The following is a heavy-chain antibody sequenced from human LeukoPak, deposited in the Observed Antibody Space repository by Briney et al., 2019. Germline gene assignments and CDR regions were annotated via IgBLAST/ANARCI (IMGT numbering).Heavy chain of an antibody. D-gene: IGHD2-8*01. J-gene: IGHJ4*02. V-gene: IGHV1-2*06. CDR2: INPDSGGT. Sequence: ASVTVSFKASGYTFTGYYIHWVGQAPGQGVEWMGRINPDSGGTNYAQKFQRRVTMTRDTSITTAYMELSRLRSDDTAVYYCATNGGPAGPGWGQGTLVTVSS. CDR3: ATNGGPAGPG. CDR1: GYTFTGYY.